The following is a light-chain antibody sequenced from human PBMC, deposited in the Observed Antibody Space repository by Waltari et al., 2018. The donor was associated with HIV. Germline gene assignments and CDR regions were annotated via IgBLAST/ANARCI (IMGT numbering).Light chain of an antibody. CDR3: SSYTSSTYVV. J-gene: IGLJ2*01. CDR2: DVS. Sequence: QSALTQPASVSGSPGQSITISCTGTSNDGGGYNYVSWYQQHPGKVPKLMINDVSNRPSGVSYRFSGSKSGNTASLTISGLQAEDEADYYCSSYTSSTYVVFGGGTKLTVL. V-gene: IGLV2-14*03. CDR1: SNDGGGYNY.